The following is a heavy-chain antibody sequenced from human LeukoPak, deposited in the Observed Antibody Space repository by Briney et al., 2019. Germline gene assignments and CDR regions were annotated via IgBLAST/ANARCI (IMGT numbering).Heavy chain of an antibody. V-gene: IGHV3-74*01. CDR1: GFSFGNYW. D-gene: IGHD5-24*01. Sequence: GGSLRLSCAASGFSFGNYWMLWVREVPEKGLEWVSRIKSDGTGATYAASVDGRFTISRDNAERTLYLQMNSLRAEDTATYYCARDRDGPDCYMDVWGKGTTVTVSS. CDR3: ARDRDGPDCYMDV. J-gene: IGHJ6*03. CDR2: IKSDGTGA.